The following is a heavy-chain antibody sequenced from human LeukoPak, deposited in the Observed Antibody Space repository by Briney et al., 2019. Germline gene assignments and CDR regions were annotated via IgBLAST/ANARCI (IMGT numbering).Heavy chain of an antibody. CDR2: INYSGST. V-gene: IGHV4-59*08. CDR1: GDSIGTDY. D-gene: IGHD2-15*01. J-gene: IGHJ4*02. Sequence: PSETLSLTCIVSGDSIGTDYWSWIRQPPGKGLEWIGYINYSGSTEHNPSLKSRVTISVDRSKKQVSLKMTSVTAADTAVYYCARLDCISDKCYNYWGLGTLVTVSS. CDR3: ARLDCISDKCYNY.